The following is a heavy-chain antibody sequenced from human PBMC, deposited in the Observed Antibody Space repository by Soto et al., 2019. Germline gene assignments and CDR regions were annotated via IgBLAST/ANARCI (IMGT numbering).Heavy chain of an antibody. CDR3: ARTNWNANWFDP. V-gene: IGHV4-59*02. Sequence: SETLSLTCTVSGGSVSSYYWNWIRQPPGKGLEWIGYVYYSGSATYNPSLKSRVTISVDTAKDQFSLKLRSVTAADTAVYYCARTNWNANWFDPWGPGTLVTV. J-gene: IGHJ5*02. CDR2: VYYSGSA. CDR1: GGSVSSYY. D-gene: IGHD1-20*01.